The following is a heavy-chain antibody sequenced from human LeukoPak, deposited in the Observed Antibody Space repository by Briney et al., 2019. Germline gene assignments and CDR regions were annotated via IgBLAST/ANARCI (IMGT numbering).Heavy chain of an antibody. V-gene: IGHV3-74*01. J-gene: IGHJ4*02. D-gene: IGHD3-10*01. CDR2: INSDGSRT. Sequence: GGSLRLSCAASGFTFNNYWMHWVRQVPGKGLVWVSRINSDGSRTHYVDSAKGRFTISRDNAKNTLFLQMNSLGAEDSAVYYCTRGNFYSGSGSSPLDYWGQGILVTVSS. CDR3: TRGNFYSGSGSSPLDY. CDR1: GFTFNNYW.